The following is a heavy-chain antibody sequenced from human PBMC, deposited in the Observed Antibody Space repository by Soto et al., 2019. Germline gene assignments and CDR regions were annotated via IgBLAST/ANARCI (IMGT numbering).Heavy chain of an antibody. Sequence: ASVKVSCKASGFTLTNSAMQWVRQARGQRLEWIGWIVVGSGHTNYAQKFQERVTITRDMSTSTAYMELSSLTSEDTAVYYCAVTTWIQVSHYAMDFWGQGIMVTVFS. CDR3: AVTTWIQVSHYAMDF. CDR1: GFTLTNSA. V-gene: IGHV1-58*02. J-gene: IGHJ6*02. D-gene: IGHD5-18*01. CDR2: IVVGSGHT.